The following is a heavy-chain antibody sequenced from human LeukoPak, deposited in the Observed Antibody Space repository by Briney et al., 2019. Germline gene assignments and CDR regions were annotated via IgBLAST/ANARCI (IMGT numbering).Heavy chain of an antibody. CDR1: GFTFSSYW. CDR3: AKASGVPWADYAFDI. Sequence: GGSLRLSCAASGFTFSSYWMCWVRQAPGKGLEWVANIKQDGREKYYVDSVKGRFTISRDSSKNTLFLQMNTLRAEDTALYYCAKASGVPWADYAFDIWGQGTMVTVSS. D-gene: IGHD3-10*01. J-gene: IGHJ3*02. CDR2: IKQDGREK. V-gene: IGHV3-7*01.